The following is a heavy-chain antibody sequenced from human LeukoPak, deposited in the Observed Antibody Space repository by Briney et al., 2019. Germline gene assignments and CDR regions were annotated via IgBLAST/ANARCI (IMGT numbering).Heavy chain of an antibody. CDR3: ARGRLGEPNWFDP. Sequence: ASVKVSCKASGYTFTSYAMNWVRQAPGQGLEWMGWISAYNGNTNYAQKLQGRVTMTTDTSTSTAYMELRSLRSDDTAVYYCARGRLGEPNWFDPWGQGTLVTVSS. V-gene: IGHV1-18*01. J-gene: IGHJ5*02. D-gene: IGHD3-16*01. CDR1: GYTFTSYA. CDR2: ISAYNGNT.